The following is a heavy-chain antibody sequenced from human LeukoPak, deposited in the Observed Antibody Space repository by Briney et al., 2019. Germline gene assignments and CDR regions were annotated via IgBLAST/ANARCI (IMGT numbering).Heavy chain of an antibody. D-gene: IGHD6-19*01. Sequence: ASVKVSCKASGYSFSGYYIHWVRQAPGQGLEWMGWINPNSGGANYAQKFQGRVTMTGDTSISTAYMELTRLISDDTAVYYCARARSGWCEGAYDIWGQGTMVTVSS. J-gene: IGHJ3*02. CDR3: ARARSGWCEGAYDI. CDR2: INPNSGGA. V-gene: IGHV1-2*02. CDR1: GYSFSGYY.